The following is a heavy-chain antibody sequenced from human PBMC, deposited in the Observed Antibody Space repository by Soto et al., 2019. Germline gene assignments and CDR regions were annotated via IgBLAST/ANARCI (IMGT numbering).Heavy chain of an antibody. V-gene: IGHV4-59*01. J-gene: IGHJ5*02. Sequence: SETLFPTCTVSGGSLSSYYWSWIRQPPGKGLEWIGYIYYSGSTNYNPSLKSRVTISVDTSTNQFSLTLSSVTAADTAVYYCAAVSRGCPSCWFDPWAQGTLVTVSS. CDR2: IYYSGST. D-gene: IGHD2-2*01. CDR3: AAVSRGCPSCWFDP. CDR1: GGSLSSYY.